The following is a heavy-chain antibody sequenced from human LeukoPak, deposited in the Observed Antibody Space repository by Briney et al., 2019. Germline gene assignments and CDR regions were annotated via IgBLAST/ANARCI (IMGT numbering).Heavy chain of an antibody. J-gene: IGHJ4*02. CDR2: MNPNSGNT. D-gene: IGHD1-26*01. V-gene: IGHV1-8*03. CDR3: ARGQEQWEPASY. CDR1: GYTFTSYD. Sequence: ASVKVSCKASGYTFTSYDINWVRQATGQGLEWMGWMNPNSGNTGYAQKFQGRVTTTRNTSISTAYMELSSLRSEDTAVYYCARGQEQWEPASYWGQGTLVTVSS.